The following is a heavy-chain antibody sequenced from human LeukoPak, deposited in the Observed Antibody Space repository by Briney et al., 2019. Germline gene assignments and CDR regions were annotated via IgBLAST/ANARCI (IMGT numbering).Heavy chain of an antibody. Sequence: PRGSLRLSCVASGFTFSTYGMSWVRQTPEKGLEWVSGVSSGGNTYYADSVKGRFTISRDNSKNTLFLQMNSLRAEDTAVYYCAKNQWELLYWGQGSLVTVSS. CDR1: GFTFSTYG. CDR3: AKNQWELLY. D-gene: IGHD1-26*01. CDR2: VSSGGNT. J-gene: IGHJ4*02. V-gene: IGHV3-23*01.